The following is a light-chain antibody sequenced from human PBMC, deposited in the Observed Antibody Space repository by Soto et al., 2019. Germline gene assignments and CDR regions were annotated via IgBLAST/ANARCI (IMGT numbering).Light chain of an antibody. Sequence: QSVLTQPPSVSGAPGQRVTISCTGSSSNIGAGYDVHWYQQLPGTAPKVLIYGNSNRPSGVPDRFSGSESGTSASLAITGLQAEDEADCCCQSYESRRSGDVLRTGTKLTVL. CDR3: QSYESRRSGDV. CDR1: SSNIGAGYD. V-gene: IGLV1-40*01. CDR2: GNS. J-gene: IGLJ1*01.